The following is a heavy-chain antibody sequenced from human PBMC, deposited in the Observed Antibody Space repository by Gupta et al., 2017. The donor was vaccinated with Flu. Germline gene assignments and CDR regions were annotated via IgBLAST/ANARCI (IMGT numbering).Heavy chain of an antibody. J-gene: IGHJ4*02. D-gene: IGHD6-19*01. CDR2: ISTDSNYI. CDR1: GFTFSTYS. CDR3: ARAPYSSGWYLGGDF. V-gene: IGHV3-21*01. Sequence: EVQLVESGGGLVNPGGSLRLSCAASGFTFSTYSMNWVRQAPGKGLEWVSSISTDSNYIYYADSVTGRFTISRDNAENSLYLQMNSLRAEDTAVYYCARAPYSSGWYLGGDFWGQGTLVTVSS.